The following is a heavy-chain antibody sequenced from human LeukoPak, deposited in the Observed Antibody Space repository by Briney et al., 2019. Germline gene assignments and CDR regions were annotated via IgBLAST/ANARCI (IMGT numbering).Heavy chain of an antibody. CDR2: INPNSGGT. CDR1: GYTFTGYY. Sequence: ASVKVSCKASGYTFTGYYMHWVRQAPGQGLEWMGWINPNSGGTKYAQKFQGRVTMTRDTSSSTAYMELSRLRSDDTAVYYCARGVTARGFYYYMDVWGKGTTVTISS. D-gene: IGHD2-21*02. CDR3: ARGVTARGFYYYMDV. V-gene: IGHV1-2*02. J-gene: IGHJ6*03.